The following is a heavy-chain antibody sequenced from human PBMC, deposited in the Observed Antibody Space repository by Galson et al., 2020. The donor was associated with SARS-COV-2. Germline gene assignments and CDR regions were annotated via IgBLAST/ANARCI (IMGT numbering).Heavy chain of an antibody. CDR3: AKDRTVLMVYAADAFDI. V-gene: IGHV3-33*06. J-gene: IGHJ3*02. CDR2: ILYDGSNK. Sequence: QLGESLKISCAASGFTFSSYGMHWVRQAPGKGLEWVAVILYDGSNKYYADSVKGRFTISRDNSKNTLYLQMNSLRAEDTAVYYCAKDRTVLMVYAADAFDIWGQGTMVTVSS. D-gene: IGHD2-8*01. CDR1: GFTFSSYG.